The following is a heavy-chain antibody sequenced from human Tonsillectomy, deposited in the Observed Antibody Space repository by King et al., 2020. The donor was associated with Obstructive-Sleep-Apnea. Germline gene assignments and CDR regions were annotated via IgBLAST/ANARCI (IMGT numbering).Heavy chain of an antibody. Sequence: EVQLVESGAEVKKPGESLKISCKGSGYSFTSYWIGWVRQMPGKGLEWMGIIYPGDSDTSYSPSFQGQVTISATKASITAYLQWSSLKASDTAMYYCARRMGYTSSADYWGQGTLVTVSS. V-gene: IGHV5-51*01. CDR3: ARRMGYTSSADY. D-gene: IGHD6-25*01. J-gene: IGHJ4*02. CDR2: IYPGDSDT. CDR1: GYSFTSYW.